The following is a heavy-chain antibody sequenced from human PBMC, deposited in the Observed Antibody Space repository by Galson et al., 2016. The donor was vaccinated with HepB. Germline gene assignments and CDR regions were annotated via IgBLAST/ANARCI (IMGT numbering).Heavy chain of an antibody. CDR2: ISRSSRHI. CDR3: ARGTETSWYGQFDY. V-gene: IGHV3-21*01. D-gene: IGHD2-2*01. CDR1: GFTFSSYN. J-gene: IGHJ4*02. Sequence: SLRLSCAASGFTFSSYNMNWVRQAPGKGLEWVSSISRSSRHIYYADSVKGRFTISRDNAKNTLYLQMNSLRVEDTAVYYCARGTETSWYGQFDYWGQGTLVTVSS.